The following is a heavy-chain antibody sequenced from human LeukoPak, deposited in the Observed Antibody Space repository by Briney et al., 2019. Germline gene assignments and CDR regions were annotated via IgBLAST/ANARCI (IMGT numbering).Heavy chain of an antibody. CDR2: IYYSGST. D-gene: IGHD6-13*01. CDR3: ARERGYTSSTSGNDYMDV. J-gene: IGHJ6*03. Sequence: SETLSLTCTVSGGSISSGGYYWSWIRQHPGKGLEWIGYIYYSGSTYYNPSLKSRVTISVDRSKNQFSLKLSSVTAADTAVYYCARERGYTSSTSGNDYMDVWGKGTTVTVSS. CDR1: GGSISSGGYY. V-gene: IGHV4-31*03.